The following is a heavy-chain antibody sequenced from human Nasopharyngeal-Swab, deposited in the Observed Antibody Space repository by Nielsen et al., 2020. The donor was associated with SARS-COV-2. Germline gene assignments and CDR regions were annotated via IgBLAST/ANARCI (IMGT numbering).Heavy chain of an antibody. J-gene: IGHJ4*02. CDR2: IYYSGST. V-gene: IGHV4-59*01. Sequence: SETLSLTCTVSGGSISSYYWSWIPHPPGKGLEWIGYIYYSGSTNYNPSLKSRVTISVDTSKNQFSLKLSSVTAADTAVYYCASIPRIAAAGARYFDYWGQGTLVTVSS. D-gene: IGHD6-13*01. CDR1: GGSISSYY. CDR3: ASIPRIAAAGARYFDY.